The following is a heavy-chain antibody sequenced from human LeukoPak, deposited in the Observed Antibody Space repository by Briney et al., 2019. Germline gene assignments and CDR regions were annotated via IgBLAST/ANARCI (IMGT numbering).Heavy chain of an antibody. D-gene: IGHD6-13*01. CDR3: AKGPIAAAGLFDY. V-gene: IGHV3-9*02. CDR2: ISWNSGSI. J-gene: IGHJ4*02. Sequence: GGSLRLSCAASGFTSDDYAMHWVRQAPGKGLEWVSGISWNSGSIGYADSVKGRFTISRDNAKNSLYLQMNSLRAEDTALYYCAKGPIAAAGLFDYWGQGTLVTVSS. CDR1: GFTSDDYA.